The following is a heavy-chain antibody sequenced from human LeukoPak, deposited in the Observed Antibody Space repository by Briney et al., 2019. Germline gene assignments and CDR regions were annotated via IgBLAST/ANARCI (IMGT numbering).Heavy chain of an antibody. J-gene: IGHJ4*02. D-gene: IGHD3-3*01. V-gene: IGHV4-61*09. Sequence: SETLSLTCTVSGGSISSGNYYWSWIRQPAGKGLEWIGHIYTGGSTNYIPSLKSRVTISVDTSKNQFSLNLSSMTAADTAVYYCARDSLYNFWSGYYHTTYYFDYWGQGTLVTVSS. CDR2: IYTGGST. CDR3: ARDSLYNFWSGYYHTTYYFDY. CDR1: GGSISSGNYY.